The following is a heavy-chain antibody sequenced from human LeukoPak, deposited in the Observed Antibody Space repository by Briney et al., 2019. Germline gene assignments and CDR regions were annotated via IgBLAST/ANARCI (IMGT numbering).Heavy chain of an antibody. CDR1: GGSFSGYY. V-gene: IGHV4-34*01. J-gene: IGHJ4*02. CDR3: AKDFYYYDSSRGYSY. D-gene: IGHD3-22*01. CDR2: INHSGTT. Sequence: SETLSLTCAVYGGSFSGYYWSWIRQPPGKGLEWIGEINHSGTTHYNPSLKSRVTISVDTSKNQFSLRLSSVTAADSAVYYCAKDFYYYDSSRGYSYWGQGTLVTVSS.